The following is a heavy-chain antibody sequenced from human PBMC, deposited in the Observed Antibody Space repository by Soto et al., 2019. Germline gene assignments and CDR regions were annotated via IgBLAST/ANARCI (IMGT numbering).Heavy chain of an antibody. Sequence: GGSLRLSCAASGFTFSKYEMNWVRQAPGKGLEWVSYISSSGTTIYYADSVKGRFTISRDNAKNSLYLQMNSLRAEDTAVYYCARVRIFGVPGWFDPWGHGTLVTVS. CDR3: ARVRIFGVPGWFDP. J-gene: IGHJ5*02. CDR2: ISSSGTTI. D-gene: IGHD3-3*01. CDR1: GFTFSKYE. V-gene: IGHV3-48*03.